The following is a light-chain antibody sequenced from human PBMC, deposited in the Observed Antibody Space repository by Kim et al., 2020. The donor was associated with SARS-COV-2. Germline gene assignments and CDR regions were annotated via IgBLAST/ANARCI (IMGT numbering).Light chain of an antibody. CDR1: KSNVGNNP. Sequence: GQRVTISCSGSKSNVGNNPVNWYQQLPGTAPKLLIYGDGQRPSGVFDRFSGSKSGTSASLAIGGLHSEDEADYYCAAWDDSLNVWVFGGGTQLTVL. J-gene: IGLJ3*02. CDR2: GDG. CDR3: AAWDDSLNVWV. V-gene: IGLV1-44*01.